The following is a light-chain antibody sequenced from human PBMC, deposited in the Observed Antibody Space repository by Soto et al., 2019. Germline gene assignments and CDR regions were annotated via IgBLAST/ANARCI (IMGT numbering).Light chain of an antibody. CDR3: QSYNDWPFA. CDR2: GVS. V-gene: IGKV3-15*01. J-gene: IGKJ2*01. Sequence: DIELTQSPATLSVSPGDTVTLSCRASESLFGFLAWYQQKPGQAPRLLMYGVSTRATGIPARFSGGGSATDFTLTISSLQSEDSAFYFCQSYNDWPFASGLGTRLEI. CDR1: ESLFGF.